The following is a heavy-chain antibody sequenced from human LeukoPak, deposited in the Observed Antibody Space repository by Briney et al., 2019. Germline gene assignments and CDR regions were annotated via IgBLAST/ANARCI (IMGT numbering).Heavy chain of an antibody. V-gene: IGHV3-64*04. CDR2: ISSYGGSP. Sequence: GGSLRLSCSASGFTFSSRAMHWVRQAPGKGLEYVSAISSYGGSPYYADSVKGRFTISRDNAQNSLYLQMNSLRVEDTAVYYCARGIAAAGWYYFDYWGQGALVTVSS. J-gene: IGHJ4*02. CDR3: ARGIAAAGWYYFDY. CDR1: GFTFSSRA. D-gene: IGHD6-13*01.